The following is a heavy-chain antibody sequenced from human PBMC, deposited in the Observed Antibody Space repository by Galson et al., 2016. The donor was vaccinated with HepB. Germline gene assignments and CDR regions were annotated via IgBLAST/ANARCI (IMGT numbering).Heavy chain of an antibody. CDR1: GFTFSDYY. V-gene: IGHV3-11*01. J-gene: IGHJ6*02. CDR2: ISSSSTTM. CDR3: ARALEYGSRNYYDYYAMDV. Sequence: SLRLSCAASGFTFSDYYMSWIRQAPGKGLEWVSYISSSSTTMYYADSVEGRFTISVDKSINTAYLQWSTLKASDTAIYYCARALEYGSRNYYDYYAMDVWGPGTKVIVSS. D-gene: IGHD4-17*01.